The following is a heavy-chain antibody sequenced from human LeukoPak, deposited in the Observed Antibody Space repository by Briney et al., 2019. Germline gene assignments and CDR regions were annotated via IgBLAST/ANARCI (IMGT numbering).Heavy chain of an antibody. CDR2: ISYDGSNK. J-gene: IGHJ4*02. CDR3: AKAHGFTVRGD. Sequence: GGSLRLSCAASGFTFSSYGMHWVRQAPGKGLERVAVISYDGSNKYYADSVKGRFTISRDNSKNTLYLQMNSLRAEDTAVYYCAKAHGFTVRGDWGQGTLVTVSS. CDR1: GFTFSSYG. D-gene: IGHD4-11*01. V-gene: IGHV3-30*18.